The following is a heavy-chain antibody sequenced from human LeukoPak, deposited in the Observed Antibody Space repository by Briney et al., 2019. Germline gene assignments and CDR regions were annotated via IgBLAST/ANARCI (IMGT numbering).Heavy chain of an antibody. CDR2: IKQYGSEK. J-gene: IGHJ4*02. D-gene: IGHD2-2*01. Sequence: PGGSLRLSFAASGFTFSSYWMSWMRQASGKGLEWVANIKQYGSEKYYVDSVKGRFTISRDNSRNSLYLQMDILRAEDTAVYYCATDNVYCSRTSCYQTFDYWGQGTLVTVPS. CDR3: ATDNVYCSRTSCYQTFDY. V-gene: IGHV3-7*01. CDR1: GFTFSSYW.